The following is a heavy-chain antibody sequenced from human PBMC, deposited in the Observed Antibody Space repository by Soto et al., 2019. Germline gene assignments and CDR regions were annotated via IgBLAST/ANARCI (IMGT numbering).Heavy chain of an antibody. J-gene: IGHJ4*02. CDR3: ARLDRSSLDS. D-gene: IGHD6-6*01. CDR2: ISSSSSYI. V-gene: IGHV3-21*01. Sequence: EVQLVESGGGLVKPGGSLRLSCAASGFTFSSHSMNWVCQAPGKGLEWVSSISSSSSYIYYADSVKGRFTISRDNAKNLVYLQMNSLRAEDTAVYYCARLDRSSLDSWGRGTLVTVSS. CDR1: GFTFSSHS.